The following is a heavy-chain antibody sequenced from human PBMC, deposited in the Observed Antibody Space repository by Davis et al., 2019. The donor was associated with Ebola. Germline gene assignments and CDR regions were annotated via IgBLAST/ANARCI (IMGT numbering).Heavy chain of an antibody. CDR2: ISGSGGST. D-gene: IGHD3-9*01. Sequence: GESLKISCAASGFTFSSYAMSWVRQAPGKGLEWVSAISGSGGSTYYADSVKGRFTISRDNSKNTLYLQMNSLRAEDTAVYYCAAHYDILTGYYYYYGMDVWGQGTTVTVSS. CDR1: GFTFSSYA. V-gene: IGHV3-23*01. J-gene: IGHJ6*02. CDR3: AAHYDILTGYYYYYGMDV.